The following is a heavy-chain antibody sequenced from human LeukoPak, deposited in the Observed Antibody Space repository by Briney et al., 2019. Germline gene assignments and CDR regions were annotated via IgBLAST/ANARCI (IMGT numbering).Heavy chain of an antibody. CDR3: AREKSAAGTADYYYYMDV. CDR1: GFTFDDYG. Sequence: PGGSLRLSCAASGFTFDDYGMSWVRQAPGKGLEWVSGINWNGGSTGYADSVKGRFTISRDNAKNSLYLQMNSLRAEDTAVYYCAREKSAAGTADYYYYMDVWGKGTTVTVSS. CDR2: INWNGGST. D-gene: IGHD6-13*01. V-gene: IGHV3-20*04. J-gene: IGHJ6*03.